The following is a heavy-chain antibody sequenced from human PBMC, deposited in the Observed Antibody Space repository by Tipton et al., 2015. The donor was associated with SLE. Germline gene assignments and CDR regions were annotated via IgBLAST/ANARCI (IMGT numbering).Heavy chain of an antibody. CDR1: GGSISSSSYY. CDR2: IYYSGST. J-gene: IGHJ1*01. Sequence: PGLVKPSETLSLTCTVSGGSISSSSYYWGWIRQPPGKGLEWIGSIYYSGSTYYNPSLKSRVTISVDTSKNQFSLKLGSVTAADTAVYYCARGGEAVAGTSYFQHWGQGTLVTVSS. V-gene: IGHV4-39*07. CDR3: ARGGEAVAGTSYFQH. D-gene: IGHD6-19*01.